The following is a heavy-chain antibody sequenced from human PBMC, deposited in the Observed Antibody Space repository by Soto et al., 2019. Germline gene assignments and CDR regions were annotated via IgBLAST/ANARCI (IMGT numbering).Heavy chain of an antibody. Sequence: GGSLRLSCAASGFTFSSYAMSWVRQAPGKGLDWVSGISGSGSTYYADSVKGRFTVSRDNSKNTVYLQMNSLRAEDTAVYYCGRVRSVSPRPESFNIWAQGIMVTVS. V-gene: IGHV3-23*01. J-gene: IGHJ3*02. CDR2: ISGSGST. CDR3: GRVRSVSPRPESFNI. D-gene: IGHD6-25*01. CDR1: GFTFSSYA.